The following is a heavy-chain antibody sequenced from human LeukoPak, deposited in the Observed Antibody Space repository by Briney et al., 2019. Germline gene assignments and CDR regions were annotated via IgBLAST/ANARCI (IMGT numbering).Heavy chain of an antibody. Sequence: SETLSLTCAVSGGSISSNCWWSWVRQSPGKGLEWIGEIYHGGSTNYTPSLKCRVTISVDKSKNQFSLKVRSVTAADTAVYYCARKGGDPLGILDSCGQGTLVTVSS. J-gene: IGHJ4*02. CDR3: ARKGGDPLGILDS. D-gene: IGHD3-16*01. CDR2: IYHGGST. V-gene: IGHV4-4*02. CDR1: GGSISSNCW.